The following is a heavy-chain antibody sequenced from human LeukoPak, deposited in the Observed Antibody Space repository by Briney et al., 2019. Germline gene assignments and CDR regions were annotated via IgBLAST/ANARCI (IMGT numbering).Heavy chain of an antibody. CDR1: GYTFTGYY. V-gene: IGHV1-2*02. Sequence: ASVKVSCKASGYTFTGYYMHWVRQAPGQGLEWMGWINPNSGGTNYAQKFQDRVTMTRDTSISTAYMELSRLRSDDTAVYYCASSDGYDYPYYFDYWGQGTLVTVSS. CDR3: ASSDGYDYPYYFDY. D-gene: IGHD5-12*01. J-gene: IGHJ4*02. CDR2: INPNSGGT.